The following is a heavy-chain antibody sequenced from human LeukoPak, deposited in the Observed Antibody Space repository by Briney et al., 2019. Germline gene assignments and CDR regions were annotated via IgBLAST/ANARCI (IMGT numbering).Heavy chain of an antibody. CDR1: RFTFSSYS. CDR3: ARDKIAAAGTDYYYAMDV. Sequence: GGSLRLSCAASRFTFSSYSMNWVRQAPGKGLEWVSSISSSSSYVYYADSVKGRFTISRDNAKNSLYLQMNSLRAENTAVYYCARDKIAAAGTDYYYAMDVWGRGTTVTVSS. V-gene: IGHV3-21*01. J-gene: IGHJ6*02. CDR2: ISSSSSYV. D-gene: IGHD6-13*01.